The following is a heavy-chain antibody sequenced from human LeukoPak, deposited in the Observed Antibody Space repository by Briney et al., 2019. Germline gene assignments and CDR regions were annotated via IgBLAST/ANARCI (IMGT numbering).Heavy chain of an antibody. V-gene: IGHV3-74*01. CDR3: ARETYSNYNFDY. CDR1: GFTFSSYW. Sequence: PGGSLRLSCEASGFTFSSYWMHWVRQAPGKGLVWVSRINSDGSSTSYADSVKGRFTISRDNAKNTLYLQMNTLRAEDTAVYYCARETYSNYNFDYWGQGTLVTVSS. J-gene: IGHJ4*02. CDR2: INSDGSST. D-gene: IGHD4-11*01.